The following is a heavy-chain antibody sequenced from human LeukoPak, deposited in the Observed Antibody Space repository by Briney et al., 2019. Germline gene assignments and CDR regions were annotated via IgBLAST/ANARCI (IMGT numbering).Heavy chain of an antibody. V-gene: IGHV1-69*01. J-gene: IGHJ6*03. D-gene: IGHD3-3*01. CDR3: ARDKTYYDFWSGYYSPPGKPFYYYYMDV. CDR1: GGTFSSYA. CDR2: IIPIFGTA. Sequence: SVKVSCKASGGTFSSYAISWVRQAPGQGLEWMGGIIPIFGTANYAQKFQGRVTITADESTSTAYMELSSLSSEDTAVYYCARDKTYYDFWSGYYSPPGKPFYYYYMDVWGKGTTVTVSS.